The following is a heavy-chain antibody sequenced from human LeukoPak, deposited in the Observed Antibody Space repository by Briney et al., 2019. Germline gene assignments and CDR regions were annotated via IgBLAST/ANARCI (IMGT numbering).Heavy chain of an antibody. D-gene: IGHD3-16*02. CDR3: ARASVWGSYRYIGYYFDY. J-gene: IGHJ4*02. CDR2: INHSGST. V-gene: IGHV4-39*07. Sequence: SETLSLTCTVSGGSISSSSYYWSWIRQPPGKGLEWIGEINHSGSTNYNPSLKSRVTISVDTSKNQFSLKLSSVTAADTAVYYCARASVWGSYRYIGYYFDYWGQGTLVTVSS. CDR1: GGSISSSSYY.